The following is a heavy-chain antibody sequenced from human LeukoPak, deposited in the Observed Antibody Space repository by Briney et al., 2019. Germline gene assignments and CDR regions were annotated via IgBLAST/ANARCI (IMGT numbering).Heavy chain of an antibody. CDR3: ANPWGPGWYFDL. CDR2: ITTTGDTT. V-gene: IGHV3-23*01. D-gene: IGHD7-27*01. J-gene: IGHJ2*01. CDR1: GFTFSNHV. Sequence: GGSLRLSCTASGFTFSNHVMNWVRQAPGKGLEWVSLITTTGDTTYYADSVEGRFTIPRDNSKNTLYLQMNSLTAEDTAVYYCANPWGPGWYFDLWGRGTLVTVSS.